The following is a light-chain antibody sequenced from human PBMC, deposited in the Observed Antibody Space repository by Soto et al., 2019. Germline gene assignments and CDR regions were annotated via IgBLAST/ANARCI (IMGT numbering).Light chain of an antibody. CDR2: DVS. V-gene: IGLV2-14*01. J-gene: IGLJ1*01. Sequence: QSAPTQPASVSGSPGQSITISCTGTSSDVGAYDFVSWYQQHPDKAPQLMIYDVSNRPSGVSDRFSGSKSGNTASLTISGLLSEDEADYYCTSYTSSNTLYVFGTGTKVTVL. CDR1: SSDVGAYDF. CDR3: TSYTSSNTLYV.